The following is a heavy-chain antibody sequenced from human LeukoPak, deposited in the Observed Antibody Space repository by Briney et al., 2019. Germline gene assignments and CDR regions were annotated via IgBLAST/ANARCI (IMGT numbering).Heavy chain of an antibody. CDR1: GYTFTGYY. CDR3: ARAVRTVGATRRIDY. D-gene: IGHD1-26*01. J-gene: IGHJ4*02. Sequence: ASVKVSCKASGYTFTGYYMHWVRQAPGQGHEWMGWINPNSGGTNYAQKFQGRVTMTRDTSISTAYMELSRLRSDDTAVYYCARAVRTVGATRRIDYWGQGTLVTVSS. CDR2: INPNSGGT. V-gene: IGHV1-2*02.